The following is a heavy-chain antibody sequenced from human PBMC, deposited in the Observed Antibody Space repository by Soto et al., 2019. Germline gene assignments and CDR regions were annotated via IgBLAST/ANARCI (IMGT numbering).Heavy chain of an antibody. D-gene: IGHD2-15*01. Sequence: EVQLLESGGGLVQPGGSLRLSCAASGFPFSTYAMNWVRQAPGKGLEWVSAISNSGGSTFYADSVKGRFTISRDNSKHTLYLQMNSLRAEDTAVYYCAKAEYCSGGTCYPDYWGQGTLVIVSS. CDR1: GFPFSTYA. J-gene: IGHJ4*02. CDR3: AKAEYCSGGTCYPDY. CDR2: ISNSGGST. V-gene: IGHV3-23*01.